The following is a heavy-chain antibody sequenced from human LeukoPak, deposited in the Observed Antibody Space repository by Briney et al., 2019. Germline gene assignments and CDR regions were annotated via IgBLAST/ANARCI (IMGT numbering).Heavy chain of an antibody. CDR1: GFTLNNYPA. Sequence: GGSLRLSCIASGFTLNNYPAMHWVRQAPGKGLEWVAALSADGNAKFYADSVEGRFTISRDISRNALFLEMNSLRPQDTAMYFCARGTYSSGRCDVFDVWGQGTLVSVSS. CDR2: LSADGNAK. V-gene: IGHV3-30-3*01. D-gene: IGHD6-19*01. J-gene: IGHJ3*01. CDR3: ARGTYSSGRCDVFDV.